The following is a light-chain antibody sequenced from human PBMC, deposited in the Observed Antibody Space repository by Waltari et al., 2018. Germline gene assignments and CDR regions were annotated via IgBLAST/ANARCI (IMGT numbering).Light chain of an antibody. CDR3: ATWDDSLNGQVV. Sequence: QSVLTQPPSASGTPGQGVTISCSGSSPTIGRNTVSWYQQLPATAPKLVVYFNNQRPSGVPDRFSGSKSDTSASLAIGGLQSEDEADYYCATWDDSLNGQVVFGGGTKLTVL. V-gene: IGLV1-44*01. CDR1: SPTIGRNT. J-gene: IGLJ2*01. CDR2: FNN.